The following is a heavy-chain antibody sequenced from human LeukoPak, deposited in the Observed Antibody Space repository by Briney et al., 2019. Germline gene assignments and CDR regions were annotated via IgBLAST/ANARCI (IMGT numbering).Heavy chain of an antibody. CDR3: ATSWGGDMVRGAFDY. CDR2: INPSGGST. Sequence: VASVKVSCKASGYTFTSYYMHWVRQAPGQGLEWMGIINPSGGSTSYAQKFQGRVTMTRDMSTSTDYMELRSLRSDDTAVYYCATSWGGDMVRGAFDYWGQGTLVTVSS. CDR1: GYTFTSYY. V-gene: IGHV1-46*01. D-gene: IGHD3-10*01. J-gene: IGHJ4*02.